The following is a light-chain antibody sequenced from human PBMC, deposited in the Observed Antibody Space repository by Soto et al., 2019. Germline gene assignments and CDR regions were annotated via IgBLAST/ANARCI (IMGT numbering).Light chain of an antibody. V-gene: IGLV2-14*01. CDR1: SSYVGGYNY. Sequence: QSALTHPASVSVSPGQSITISCTGTSSYVGGYNYVSWYQQHPGKAPKLMIYDVSNRPSGVSNRFSGSKSGNTASLTISGLQAEDEADYYCSSYTSSSTLLFGGGTKVTVL. CDR2: DVS. J-gene: IGLJ2*01. CDR3: SSYTSSSTLL.